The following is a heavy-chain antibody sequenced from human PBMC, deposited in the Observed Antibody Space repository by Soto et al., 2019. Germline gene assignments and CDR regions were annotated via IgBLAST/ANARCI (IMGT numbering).Heavy chain of an antibody. CDR3: ARDPLIGNTDYGLDV. CDR1: GVTFSSFW. D-gene: IGHD2-21*01. CDR2: INNDGSST. Sequence: TGGSMRLSCAASGVTFSSFWMHWVRQAPGKGLVWVSRINNDGSSTAYADSVKGRFTISRDNAKSTLYLQVTSLRAEDTAVYYCARDPLIGNTDYGLDVWGQGTTVTVSS. J-gene: IGHJ6*02. V-gene: IGHV3-74*01.